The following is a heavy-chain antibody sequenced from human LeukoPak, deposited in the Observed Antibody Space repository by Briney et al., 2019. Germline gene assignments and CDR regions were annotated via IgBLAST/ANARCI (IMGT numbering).Heavy chain of an antibody. D-gene: IGHD2-15*01. J-gene: IGHJ5*02. CDR2: IYTSGST. CDR3: ARDRSAPTYNWFDP. Sequence: PSETLSLTCTVSGGSISSYYWSWIRQPTGKGLEWIGRIYTSGSTNYNPSLKSRVTMSVDTSKNQFSLKLSSVTAADTAVYYCARDRSAPTYNWFDPWGQGTLVTVSS. V-gene: IGHV4-4*07. CDR1: GGSISSYY.